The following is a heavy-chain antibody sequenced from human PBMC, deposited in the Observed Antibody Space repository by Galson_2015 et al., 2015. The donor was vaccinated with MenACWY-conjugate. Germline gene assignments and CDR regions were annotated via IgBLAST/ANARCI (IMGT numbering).Heavy chain of an antibody. V-gene: IGHV4-59*08. CDR2: IYYSGTT. Sequence: ETLSLTCTVSGGSISSYYLSWIRQPPGKGLEWIGDIYYSGTTKYNPSLKSRVTISADTSKTQFSLRLNSVTAADTAVYYCARRHCSSGSCFFDYWGQGSLVTVSS. CDR1: GGSISSYY. D-gene: IGHD2-15*01. J-gene: IGHJ4*02. CDR3: ARRHCSSGSCFFDY.